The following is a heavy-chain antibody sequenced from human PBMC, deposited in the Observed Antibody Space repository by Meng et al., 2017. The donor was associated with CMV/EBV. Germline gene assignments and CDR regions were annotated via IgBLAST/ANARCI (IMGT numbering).Heavy chain of an antibody. CDR2: INHSGST. D-gene: IGHD2-2*01. V-gene: IGHV4-34*01. CDR3: ARGRDCSSTSCYRGSIDY. Sequence: GPLRLSCAVYGGSFSGYYWSWIRQPPGKGLEWIGEINHSGSTNYNPSLKSRVTISVDTSKNQFSLKLSSVTAADTAVYYCARGRDCSSTSCYRGSIDYWGQGTLVTVSS. J-gene: IGHJ4*02. CDR1: GGSFSGYY.